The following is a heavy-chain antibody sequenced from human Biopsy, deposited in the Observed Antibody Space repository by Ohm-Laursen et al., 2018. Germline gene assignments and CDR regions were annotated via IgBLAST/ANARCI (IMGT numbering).Heavy chain of an antibody. CDR2: IYYSGST. J-gene: IGHJ6*02. CDR1: GGSISSDY. CDR3: ARATNSTGWPYYYFYGMDV. V-gene: IGHV4-59*01. D-gene: IGHD2/OR15-2a*01. Sequence: SETLSLTCPVSGGSISSDYWSWIRQTPGKGLEWIGYIYYSGSTNYNPSLKSRVTISVDTSKNQFSLRLNSVTAADTAVYYGARATNSTGWPYYYFYGMDVWGQGTTVTVSS.